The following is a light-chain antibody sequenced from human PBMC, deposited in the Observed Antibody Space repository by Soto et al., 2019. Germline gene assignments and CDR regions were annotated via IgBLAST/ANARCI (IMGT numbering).Light chain of an antibody. CDR2: LKGSGNY. CDR3: ETWDSNSVV. J-gene: IGLJ2*01. CDR1: SGHSRYI. V-gene: IGLV4-60*02. Sequence: QAVVTQSSSASASLGSSVKVTCTLSSGHSRYIIAWHQQQPGKAPRYLMKLKGSGNYNKGSGVPDRFSGSSSGAERFLTISNLHFEDEADYYCETWDSNSVVFGGGTKLTVL.